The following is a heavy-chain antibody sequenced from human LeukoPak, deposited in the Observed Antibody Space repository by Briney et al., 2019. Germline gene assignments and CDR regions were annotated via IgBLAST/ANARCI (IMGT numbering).Heavy chain of an antibody. CDR1: GITLSYYG. CDR3: AKRGVFIRVILVGFHKEAYYFDS. Sequence: PGGSLRLSCAVSGITLSYYGMSWVRQAPGKGLEWVAGISDRGSRTNYADSVKGRFTISTDHPKNTLYLQMNSLRAEDTAVYFCAKRGVFIRVILVGFHKEAYYFDSWGQGALVTVSS. J-gene: IGHJ4*02. CDR2: ISDRGSRT. D-gene: IGHD3-10*01. V-gene: IGHV3-23*01.